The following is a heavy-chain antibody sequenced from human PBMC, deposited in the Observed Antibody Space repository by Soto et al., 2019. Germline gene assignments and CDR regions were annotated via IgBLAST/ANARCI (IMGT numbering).Heavy chain of an antibody. CDR1: GFTFSNYS. V-gene: IGHV3-21*01. Sequence: GGSLSLSCVGSGFTFSNYSINWVRQAPGKGLEWVSSISSRGDIYYADSVKGRFTISRDNAKNSVSLLMNSLRAEDTAVYYCAKTSGMSYPESRVFDYWGQGTRVTVSS. D-gene: IGHD1-26*01. CDR2: ISSRGDI. J-gene: IGHJ4*02. CDR3: AKTSGMSYPESRVFDY.